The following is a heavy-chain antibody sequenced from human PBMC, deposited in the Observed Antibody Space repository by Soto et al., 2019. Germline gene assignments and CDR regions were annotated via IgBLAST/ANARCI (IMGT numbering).Heavy chain of an antibody. Sequence: PPGTTSLTGAFSGDSFYGRNWWTWGRQPPGKGLEWIGDILQSGHTDYSPSLSSRLTISIDTSKREFSLNLTSVTATDTAVYYCARSPRRVGEKWYLDYWGQGALVTVSS. CDR1: GDSFYGRNW. CDR2: ILQSGHT. D-gene: IGHD2-15*01. V-gene: IGHV4-4*03. J-gene: IGHJ4*02. CDR3: ARSPRRVGEKWYLDY.